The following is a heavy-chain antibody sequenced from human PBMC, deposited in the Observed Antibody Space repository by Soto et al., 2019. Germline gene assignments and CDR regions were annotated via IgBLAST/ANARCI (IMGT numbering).Heavy chain of an antibody. CDR2: ARNKAHGYTT. Sequence: GGSLRLSRAASGFTFSDHHMDWVRQAPGKGLEWVGRARNKAHGYTTAYAASLKGRFTISRDDSKTSLSLQMNSPKTEDTAVYFCARLMATIFDLWGQGT. J-gene: IGHJ4*02. D-gene: IGHD5-12*01. CDR1: GFTFSDHH. CDR3: ARLMATIFDL. V-gene: IGHV3-72*01.